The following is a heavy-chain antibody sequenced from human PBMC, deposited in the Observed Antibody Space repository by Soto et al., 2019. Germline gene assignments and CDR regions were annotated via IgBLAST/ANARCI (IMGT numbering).Heavy chain of an antibody. V-gene: IGHV4-59*01. CDR2: NYNSGSA. CDR1: GGTISSYY. CDR3: ARVEERGDVFDV. Sequence: QVQLQESGPGLVKPSETLSLTCSVSGGTISSYYWSWIRQPPGKGLEWIGYNYNSGSANYSPSLKSRVTISVDTSKNQFSLKMRSVTAADTALYYCARVEERGDVFDVWGQGTLVTVSS. J-gene: IGHJ3*01.